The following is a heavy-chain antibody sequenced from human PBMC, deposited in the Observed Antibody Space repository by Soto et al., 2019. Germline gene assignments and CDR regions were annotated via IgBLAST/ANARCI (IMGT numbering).Heavy chain of an antibody. J-gene: IGHJ6*04. CDR1: GFSFSSYG. V-gene: IGHV3-30*03. D-gene: IGHD1-1*01. CDR3: AGALENPYFYYGLNV. CDR2: TTYDGGIK. Sequence: PGGSLRLSCAASGFSFSSYGMEWVRLAPGKGLEWVAATTYDGGIKHYVDSVKGRFTISRDNSKNTLYLQMNSLRVEDTDTYYCAGALENPYFYYGLNVRGKGTTVTDSS.